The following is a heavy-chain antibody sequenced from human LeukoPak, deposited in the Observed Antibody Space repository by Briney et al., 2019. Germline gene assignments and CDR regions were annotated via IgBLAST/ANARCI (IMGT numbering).Heavy chain of an antibody. V-gene: IGHV3-30*18. CDR2: ISYDGSNK. Sequence: GGSLRLSCAASGFTFSSYAMSWVRQAPGKGLEWVAVISYDGSNKYYADSVKGRFTISRDNSKNTLYLQMNSLRAEDTAVYYCAKEIQAGYYDYWGQGTLVTVSS. J-gene: IGHJ4*02. CDR1: GFTFSSYA. CDR3: AKEIQAGYYDY.